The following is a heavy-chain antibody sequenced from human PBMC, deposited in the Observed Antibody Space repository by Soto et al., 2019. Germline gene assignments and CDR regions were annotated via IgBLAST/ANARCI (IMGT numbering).Heavy chain of an antibody. CDR1: GFTFSSYG. V-gene: IGHV3-30*03. CDR2: ISYDGSNK. Sequence: QVQLVESGGGVVQPGRSLRLSCAASGFTFSSYGMHGVRQAPGKGLEWVAVISYDGSNKYYADSVKGRFTISRDNSKNTLYLQMNSLRAEDTAVYYCAGGTVTRYYYYGMDVWGQGTTVTVSS. CDR3: AGGTVTRYYYYGMDV. D-gene: IGHD4-17*01. J-gene: IGHJ6*02.